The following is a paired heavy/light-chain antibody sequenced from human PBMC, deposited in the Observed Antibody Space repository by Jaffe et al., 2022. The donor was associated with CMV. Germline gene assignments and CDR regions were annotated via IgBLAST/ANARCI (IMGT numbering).Heavy chain of an antibody. D-gene: IGHD3-16*02. J-gene: IGHJ3*02. CDR3: TTAKGYDYVWGSYRYPYLHHDAFDI. Sequence: EVQLVESGGGLVKPGGSLRLSCAASGFTFSNAWMSWVRQAPGKGLEWVGRIKSKTDGGTTDYAAPVKGRFTISRDDSKNTLYLQMNSLKTEDTAVYYCTTAKGYDYVWGSYRYPYLHHDAFDIWGQGTMVTVSS. CDR1: GFTFSNAW. V-gene: IGHV3-15*01. CDR2: IKSKTDGGTT.
Light chain of an antibody. V-gene: IGLV3-25*03. CDR1: ALPKQY. CDR2: KDS. J-gene: IGLJ2*01. CDR3: QSADSSGTHVV. Sequence: SYELTQPPSVSVSPGQTARITCSGDALPKQYAYWYQQKPGQAPVLVIYKDSERPSGIPERFSGSSSGTTVTLTISGVQAEDEADYYCQSADSSGTHVVFGGGTKLTVL.